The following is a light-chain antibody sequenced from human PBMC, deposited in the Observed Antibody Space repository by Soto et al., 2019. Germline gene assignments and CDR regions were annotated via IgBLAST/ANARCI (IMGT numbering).Light chain of an antibody. CDR2: DNN. CDR1: SSNIGNNY. Sequence: QSVLTQPPSVSAAPGQRVTISCSGSSSNIGNNYVSWYRQLPGTAPKLLIYDNNRRPSGISDRCSGSKSGTSATLDITGLQTGDEADYYCGTWDSSLNGVVFGGGTKVTVL. J-gene: IGLJ2*01. V-gene: IGLV1-51*01. CDR3: GTWDSSLNGVV.